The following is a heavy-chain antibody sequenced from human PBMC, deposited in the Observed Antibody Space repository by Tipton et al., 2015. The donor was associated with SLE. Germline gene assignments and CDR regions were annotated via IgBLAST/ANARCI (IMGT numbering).Heavy chain of an antibody. CDR2: ISYDGSNK. D-gene: IGHD3-3*01. CDR1: GFTFSSYA. V-gene: IGHV3-30*04. J-gene: IGHJ3*02. CDR3: ARKFEYYDFWSAYSPHDAFDI. Sequence: SLRLSRAASGFTFSSYAMHWVRQAPGKGLEWVAVISYDGSNKYYADSVKGRFTISRDNSKNTLYLQMNSLRDEDTAVYYCARKFEYYDFWSAYSPHDAFDIWGQGTMVTVSS.